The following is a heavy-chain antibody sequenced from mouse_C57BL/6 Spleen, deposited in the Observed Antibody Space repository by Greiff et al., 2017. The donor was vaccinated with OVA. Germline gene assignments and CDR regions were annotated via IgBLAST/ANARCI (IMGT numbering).Heavy chain of an antibody. D-gene: IGHD1-1*01. CDR2: IYPRDGST. J-gene: IGHJ2*01. CDR3: ARPLFTTVVSYYFGC. CDR1: GYTFTDHT. Sequence: VQLQQSDAELVKPGASVKISCKVSGYTFTDHTIHWMKQRPEQGLEWIGYIYPRDGSTKYNEKFKGKATLTAAKSSSTAYMQLNSLTSEDSAVYVCARPLFTTVVSYYFGCWGQGTTLTVST. V-gene: IGHV1-78*01.